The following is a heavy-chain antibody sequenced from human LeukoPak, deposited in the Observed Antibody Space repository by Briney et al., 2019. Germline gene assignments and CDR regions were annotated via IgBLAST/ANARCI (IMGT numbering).Heavy chain of an antibody. CDR1: SGSISNADYY. V-gene: IGHV4-30-4*08. J-gene: IGHJ1*01. CDR3: ASKVYCSSTSCYGEH. CDR2: IYYSGST. Sequence: SQTLSLTCTVSSGSISNADYYWSWIRQPPGKGLEWIGYIYYSGSTFYNPSLRSRVSISVDTSKNQFSLKLSSVTAADTAVYYCASKVYCSSTSCYGEHWGQGTLVTVSS. D-gene: IGHD2-2*01.